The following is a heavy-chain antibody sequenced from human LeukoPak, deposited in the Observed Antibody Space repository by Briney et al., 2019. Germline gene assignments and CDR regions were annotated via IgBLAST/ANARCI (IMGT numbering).Heavy chain of an antibody. Sequence: GESLKISCKGSGYSFTSYWIGWVRQMPGKGPEWMGSIYPGASDTRYSPSFQGQVTISADKSISTAYLQWSSLKASDTAMYYCARHYYYDSSGYYDCFDYWGQGTLVTVSS. CDR3: ARHYYYDSSGYYDCFDY. CDR1: GYSFTSYW. J-gene: IGHJ4*02. D-gene: IGHD3-22*01. CDR2: IYPGASDT. V-gene: IGHV5-51*01.